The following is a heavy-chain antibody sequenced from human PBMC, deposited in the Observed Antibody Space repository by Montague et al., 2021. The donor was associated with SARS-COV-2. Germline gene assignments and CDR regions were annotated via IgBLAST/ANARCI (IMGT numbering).Heavy chain of an antibody. CDR2: VYYSGST. CDR3: ARLGFVELWLNLGWFDS. V-gene: IGHV4-39*01. J-gene: IGHJ5*01. CDR1: GDSIRSSGYY. Sequence: SETLSLTCSVSGDSIRSSGYYWGWIRQPPGKGLEWIGTVYYSGSTNYNPSLKSRVTMPVDTSKNQFSLELRSVTAADTAVYYCARLGFVELWLNLGWFDSWGQGTLVTVSS. D-gene: IGHD3-16*02.